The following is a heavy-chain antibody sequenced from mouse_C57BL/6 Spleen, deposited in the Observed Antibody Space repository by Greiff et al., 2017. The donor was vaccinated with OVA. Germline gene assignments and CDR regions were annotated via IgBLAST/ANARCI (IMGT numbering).Heavy chain of an antibody. V-gene: IGHV1-76*01. CDR1: GYTFTDYY. Sequence: QVQLQQSGAELVRPGASVPLSCNASGYTFTDYYINWVKQRPGQGLEWIARIYPGSGNTYYSEKFKGKATLTAEKSSSTAYMQLSSLTSEDSAVYFCARGAPNYYGSSLGAMDYWGQGTSVTVSS. CDR3: ARGAPNYYGSSLGAMDY. CDR2: IYPGSGNT. J-gene: IGHJ4*01. D-gene: IGHD1-1*01.